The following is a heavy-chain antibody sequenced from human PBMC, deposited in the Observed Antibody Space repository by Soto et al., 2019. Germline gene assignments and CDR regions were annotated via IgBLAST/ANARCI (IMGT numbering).Heavy chain of an antibody. J-gene: IGHJ4*02. CDR2: ISYDGSNK. D-gene: IGHD2-15*01. CDR1: GFTFSSYG. Sequence: PGGSLRLSCAASGFTFSSYGMHWVRQAPGKGLEWVAVISYDGSNKYYADSVKGRFTISRDNSKNTLYLQMNSLRAEDTAVYYCAKDLRGGSCYIDYWGQGTLVTVSS. CDR3: AKDLRGGSCYIDY. V-gene: IGHV3-30*18.